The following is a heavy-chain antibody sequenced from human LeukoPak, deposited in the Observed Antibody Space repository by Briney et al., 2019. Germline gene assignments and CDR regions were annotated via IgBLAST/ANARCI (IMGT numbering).Heavy chain of an antibody. D-gene: IGHD6-6*01. CDR3: ARWAARPGWFDP. J-gene: IGHJ5*02. CDR2: MNPNSGNT. CDR1: GYTFTSYD. Sequence: ASVKVSYKASGYTFTSYDINWVRQATGQGLEWMGWMNPNSGNTGYAQKFQGRVTMTRNTSISTAYMELSSLRSEDTAVYYCARWAARPGWFDPWGQGTLVTVSS. V-gene: IGHV1-8*01.